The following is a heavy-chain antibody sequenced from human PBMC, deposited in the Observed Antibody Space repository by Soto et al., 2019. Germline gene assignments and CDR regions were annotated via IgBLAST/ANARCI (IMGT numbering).Heavy chain of an antibody. D-gene: IGHD6-19*01. CDR1: GFTFSSYE. CDR3: ARFGSGSLYYYYYGRDV. V-gene: IGHV3-48*03. J-gene: IGHJ6*02. CDR2: ISSSGSTI. Sequence: GGSLRLSCAASGFTFSSYEMNLVRQAAGKGLEWVSYISSSGSTIYYADSVKGRFTISRDNAKNSLYLQMNSLRAEDTAVYYCARFGSGSLYYYYYGRDVWGQGTTVTVSS.